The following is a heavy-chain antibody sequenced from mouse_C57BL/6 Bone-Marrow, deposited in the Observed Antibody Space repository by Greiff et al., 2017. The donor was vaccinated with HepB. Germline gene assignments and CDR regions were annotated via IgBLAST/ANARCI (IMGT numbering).Heavy chain of an antibody. V-gene: IGHV1-42*01. CDR1: GYSFTGYY. CDR3: ARRGGMDY. Sequence: EVQLKESGPELVKPGASVKISCKASGYSFTGYYMNWVKQSPEKSLEWIGEINPSTGGTTYNQKFKAKATLTVDKSSSTAYMQLKSLTSEDSAVYYCARRGGMDYWGQGTSVTVSS. CDR2: INPSTGGT. J-gene: IGHJ4*01.